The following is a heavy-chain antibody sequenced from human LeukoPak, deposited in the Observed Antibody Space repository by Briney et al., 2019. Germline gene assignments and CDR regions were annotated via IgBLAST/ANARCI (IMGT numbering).Heavy chain of an antibody. CDR1: GFTFSGYP. CDR3: VKRGSSWSFDY. V-gene: IGHV3-64D*06. D-gene: IGHD6-13*01. CDR2: ISSNGGST. J-gene: IGHJ4*02. Sequence: QSGGSLRLSCSASGFTFSGYPMHWVRQAPGKGLQYVSGISSNGGSTYYAGSVKARFTISRDNSKNTLFLQMSSLRAEDTAVYYCVKRGSSWSFDYWGQGTLVTVSS.